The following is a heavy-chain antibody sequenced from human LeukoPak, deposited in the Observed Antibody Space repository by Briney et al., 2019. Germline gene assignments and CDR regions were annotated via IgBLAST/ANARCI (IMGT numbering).Heavy chain of an antibody. V-gene: IGHV4-39*07. J-gene: IGHJ3*02. CDR2: IYHSGST. CDR3: ARVFDYGDSSDAFDI. Sequence: SETLSLTCTVSGGSISSSSYYWGWIRQPPGKGLEWIGYIYHSGSTYYNPSLKSRVTISVDRSKNQFSLKLSSVTAADTAVYYCARVFDYGDSSDAFDIWGQGTMVTVSS. CDR1: GGSISSSSYY. D-gene: IGHD4-17*01.